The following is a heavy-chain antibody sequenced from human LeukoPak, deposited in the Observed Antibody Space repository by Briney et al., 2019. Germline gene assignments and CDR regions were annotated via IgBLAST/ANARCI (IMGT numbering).Heavy chain of an antibody. CDR3: AKEGYYYDILTGYPDNYYYYGMDV. CDR2: ISGSGGST. J-gene: IGHJ6*02. Sequence: GGSLRLSCAASGFTFSSYAMSWVRQAPGKGLEWVSAISGSGGSTYYADSVKGRFTISRDNSKNTLYLQMNSLRAEDTAVYYCAKEGYYYDILTGYPDNYYYYGMDVWGQGTTVTVSS. CDR1: GFTFSSYA. D-gene: IGHD3-9*01. V-gene: IGHV3-23*01.